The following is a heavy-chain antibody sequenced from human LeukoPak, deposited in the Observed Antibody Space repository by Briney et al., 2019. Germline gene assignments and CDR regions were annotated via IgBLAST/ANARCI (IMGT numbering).Heavy chain of an antibody. Sequence: PGGSLRLSCAASGFTFSSYSMNWVRQAPGKGLEWVSSISSSSTYIYYADSVKGRFTISRDNAKNSLYLQMNSLRTEDTAVYYCAKEGCSSTSCYNDFQHWGQGTLVTVSS. J-gene: IGHJ1*01. CDR2: ISSSSTYI. CDR1: GFTFSSYS. V-gene: IGHV3-21*01. D-gene: IGHD2-2*02. CDR3: AKEGCSSTSCYNDFQH.